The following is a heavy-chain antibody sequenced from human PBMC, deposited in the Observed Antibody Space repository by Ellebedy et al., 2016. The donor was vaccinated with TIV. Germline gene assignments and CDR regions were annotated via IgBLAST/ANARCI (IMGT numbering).Heavy chain of an antibody. V-gene: IGHV1-46*01. CDR1: GYTFTSYY. CDR3: ATGYGDYGMDV. CDR2: FNPSGGST. J-gene: IGHJ6*02. D-gene: IGHD4-17*01. Sequence: ASVKVSCKASGYTFTSYYMHWVRQAPGQGLEWMGIFNPSGGSTSYAQKFQGRVTMTRDTSTSTVYMELSSLRSEDTAVYYCATGYGDYGMDVWGQGTTVTVSS.